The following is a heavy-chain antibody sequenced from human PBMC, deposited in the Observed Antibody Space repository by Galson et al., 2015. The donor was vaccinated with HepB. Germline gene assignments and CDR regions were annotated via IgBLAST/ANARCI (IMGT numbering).Heavy chain of an antibody. D-gene: IGHD3-10*01. V-gene: IGHV1-69*13. CDR2: ISPIFETS. CDR1: GDTLTTNL. CDR3: AREDGSGSHFVQ. Sequence: SVKVSCKASGDTLTTNLINWLRQAPGQGLEWMGVISPIFETSKYAQKFQGRVTITADESTSTAYLELSGLRFEDTAMYYCAREDGSGSHFVQWGQGTLVTVSS. J-gene: IGHJ4*02.